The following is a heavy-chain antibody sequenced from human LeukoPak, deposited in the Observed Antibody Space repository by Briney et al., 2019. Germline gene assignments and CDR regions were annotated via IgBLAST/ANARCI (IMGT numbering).Heavy chain of an antibody. CDR3: ARAAYSSGWRSWFDP. Sequence: SGGSLRLSCAASGFTVSSNYMSWVRQAPGKGLEWVSVIYSGGSTYYADSVKGRFTISRDNSKNTLYLQMNSLRAEDTAVYYCARAAYSSGWRSWFDPWGQGTLVTVSS. D-gene: IGHD6-19*01. CDR1: GFTVSSNY. J-gene: IGHJ5*02. CDR2: IYSGGST. V-gene: IGHV3-66*02.